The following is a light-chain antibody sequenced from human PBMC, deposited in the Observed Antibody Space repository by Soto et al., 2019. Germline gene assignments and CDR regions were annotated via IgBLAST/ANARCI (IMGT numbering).Light chain of an antibody. J-gene: IGKJ1*01. CDR3: QQYKNGWT. CDR1: QSVSSN. V-gene: IGKV3-15*01. Sequence: EIVMTQSPATLSVSPGERATLSCRASQSVSSNLAWYQQKPGQAPRLVIYGASTRATGIPARFSGSGSGTEFTLTISSLQSEDFAVYYWQQYKNGWTFGQGTKVEIK. CDR2: GAS.